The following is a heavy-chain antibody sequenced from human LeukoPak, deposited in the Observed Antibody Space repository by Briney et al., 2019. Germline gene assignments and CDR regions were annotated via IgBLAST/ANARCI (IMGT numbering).Heavy chain of an antibody. CDR3: ASEVSTTVTSDLFDY. CDR2: ISSSGSTI. Sequence: GGSLRLSCAASGFTFSDYYMSWIRQAPGKGLEWVSYISSSGSTIYYADSVKSRFTIFRDNAKNSLYLQMNSLRAEDTAVYYCASEVSTTVTSDLFDYWGQGTLVTVSS. CDR1: GFTFSDYY. D-gene: IGHD4-17*01. V-gene: IGHV3-11*01. J-gene: IGHJ4*02.